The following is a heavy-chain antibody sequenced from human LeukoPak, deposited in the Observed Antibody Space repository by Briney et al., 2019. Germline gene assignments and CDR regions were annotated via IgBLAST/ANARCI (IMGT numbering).Heavy chain of an antibody. J-gene: IGHJ4*02. CDR2: INSKTDGGTT. CDR1: GFTFSNAW. Sequence: GGSLRLSCAASGFTFSNAWMSWVRQAPGKGLEWVGRINSKTDGGTTDYAAPVKGRFTISRDDSKNTLYLQMNSLKTEDTAVYYCTTGIRRPDYWGQGTLVTVSS. V-gene: IGHV3-15*01. CDR3: TTGIRRPDY.